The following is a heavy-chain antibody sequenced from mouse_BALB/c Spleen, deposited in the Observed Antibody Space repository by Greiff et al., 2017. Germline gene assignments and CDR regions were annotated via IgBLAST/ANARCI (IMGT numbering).Heavy chain of an antibody. Sequence: VKLMESGPGLVAPSQSLSITCTVSGFSLTGYGVNWVRQPPGKGLEWLGMIWGDGSTDYNSALKSRLSISKDNSKSQVFLKMNSLQTDDTARYYCAREGSSGHFYAMDYWGQGTSVTVSS. CDR1: GFSLTGYG. CDR3: AREGSSGHFYAMDY. J-gene: IGHJ4*01. CDR2: IWGDGST. D-gene: IGHD3-1*01. V-gene: IGHV2-6-7*01.